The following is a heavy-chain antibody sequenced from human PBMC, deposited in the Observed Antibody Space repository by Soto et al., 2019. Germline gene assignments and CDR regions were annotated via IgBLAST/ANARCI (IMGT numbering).Heavy chain of an antibody. CDR2: IYWNDDK. J-gene: IGHJ4*02. CDR1: GFSLSTSGVG. CDR3: ALSKGYCTNGVCYFDY. D-gene: IGHD2-8*01. V-gene: IGHV2-5*01. Sequence: QITLKESGPTLVKPTQTLTLTCTFSGFSLSTSGVGVGWIRQPPGKALEWLALIYWNDDKRSSPSLKSRLTITQDPSKTQVVLTMTNMDPVDTATYYCALSKGYCTNGVCYFDYWGQGTLVTVSS.